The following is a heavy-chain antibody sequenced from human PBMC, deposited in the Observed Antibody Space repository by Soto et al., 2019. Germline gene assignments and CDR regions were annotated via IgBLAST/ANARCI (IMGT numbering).Heavy chain of an antibody. CDR1: GDSINNADYY. D-gene: IGHD3-10*01. Sequence: QVQLQESGPGLVKPSQTLSLNCSVSGDSINNADYYWSWIRQHAGQGLEWIGYIYYSGTTYYNPSLKRRVTISMDTSKTPFSLEMSSVTAADTAVYYCARVRGQAFDIRGQGTMVTVSS. CDR3: ARVRGQAFDI. V-gene: IGHV4-31*03. J-gene: IGHJ3*02. CDR2: IYYSGTT.